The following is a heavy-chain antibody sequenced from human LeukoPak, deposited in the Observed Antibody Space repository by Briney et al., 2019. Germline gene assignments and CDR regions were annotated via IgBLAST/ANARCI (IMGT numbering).Heavy chain of an antibody. Sequence: GGSLRLSCAASGFTFSSYRMSWVRQAPGKGLEWVANIKQDGSEKYYVDSVKGRFTISRDNAKNSLYLQMNSLRAEDTAVYYCARGDFRLHSSYDRYGMDVWGQGTTVTVSS. J-gene: IGHJ6*02. CDR1: GFTFSSYR. D-gene: IGHD3-22*01. CDR3: ARGDFRLHSSYDRYGMDV. V-gene: IGHV3-7*04. CDR2: IKQDGSEK.